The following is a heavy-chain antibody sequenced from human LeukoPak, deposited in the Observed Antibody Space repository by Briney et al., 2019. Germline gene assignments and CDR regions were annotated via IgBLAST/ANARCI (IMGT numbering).Heavy chain of an antibody. CDR2: IYYSGGT. V-gene: IGHV4-59*01. D-gene: IGHD3-22*01. J-gene: IGHJ6*02. CDR3: ARDRRYYDSSGTVYYDGMDV. Sequence: SETLSLTCTVSGDSISSYYWSWIRQPPGKGLEWIGYIYYSGGTNYNPSLKSRVTISVDTSKNQFSLKLSSVTAADTAVYYCARDRRYYDSSGTVYYDGMDVWGQGTMVTVSS. CDR1: GDSISSYY.